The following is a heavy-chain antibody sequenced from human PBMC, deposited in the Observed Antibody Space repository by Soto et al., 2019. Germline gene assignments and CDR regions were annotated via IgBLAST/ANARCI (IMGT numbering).Heavy chain of an antibody. D-gene: IGHD3-10*01. Sequence: QVQLQESGPGLVKPSETLSLSCTVSGGSISSYYWSWFRQSPGKRMEWIGYVHHSWGSSYNPSLQSRLAISLDTYKSQFSLKVTSVTATDTAVYYSARQGFGPLHGLVDVWGQGTTVTVSS. J-gene: IGHJ6*02. CDR1: GGSISSYY. V-gene: IGHV4-59*08. CDR2: VHHSWGS. CDR3: ARQGFGPLHGLVDV.